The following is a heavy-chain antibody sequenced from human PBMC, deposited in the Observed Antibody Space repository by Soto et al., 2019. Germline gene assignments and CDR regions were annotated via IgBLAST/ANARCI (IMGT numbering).Heavy chain of an antibody. Sequence: SETLSLTCTVSGGSVSSSYYWGWIRQPPGKGLEWIGSMDYSGSTYYNPSLKSRVTISVDTSKNQFSLKLSSVTATDTAVYYCARHSSSWYVGWYFDLWGRGTLVTVSS. D-gene: IGHD6-13*01. CDR3: ARHSSSWYVGWYFDL. V-gene: IGHV4-39*01. CDR1: GGSVSSSYY. CDR2: MDYSGST. J-gene: IGHJ2*01.